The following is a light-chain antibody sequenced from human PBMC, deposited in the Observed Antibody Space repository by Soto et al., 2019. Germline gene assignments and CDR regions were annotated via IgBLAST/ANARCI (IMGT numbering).Light chain of an antibody. CDR1: GSNIGSNT. Sequence: QAVVTQPPSASGTPGQRVTISCSGGGSNIGSNTVNWYQQLPGTAPKLLVYSNNQRPSGVPDRFSGSKSGTSASLAISGLQSEDEADYYCAAWDDSLIGVVFGGGTKLTVL. V-gene: IGLV1-44*01. CDR2: SNN. J-gene: IGLJ2*01. CDR3: AAWDDSLIGVV.